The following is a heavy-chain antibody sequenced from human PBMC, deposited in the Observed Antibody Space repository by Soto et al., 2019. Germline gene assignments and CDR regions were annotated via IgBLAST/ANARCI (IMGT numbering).Heavy chain of an antibody. D-gene: IGHD3-22*01. CDR1: GFTFSLCA. CDR2: MRSSGGDT. V-gene: IGHV3-23*01. CDR3: AKGHSNSYYHFDF. J-gene: IGHJ4*02. Sequence: EVQVLESGGGLVQPGGSLRLSCAASGFTFSLCAMSWVRQAPGKGLEWVSSMRSSGGDTYYADSVRGRFTISRDDSKHTLYLQMNSLRVEDTALYYCAKGHSNSYYHFDFWGQGTLVTVSS.